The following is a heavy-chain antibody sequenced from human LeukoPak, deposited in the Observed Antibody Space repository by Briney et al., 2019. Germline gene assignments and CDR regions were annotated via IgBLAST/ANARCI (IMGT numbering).Heavy chain of an antibody. V-gene: IGHV3-7*01. CDR1: GFTFGTYN. D-gene: IGHD3-22*01. CDR2: IKQDGSEK. Sequence: GGSLRLSCAASGFTFGTYNINWVRQAPGKGLEWVANIKQDGSEKYYVGSVKGRFTISRDNAKNSLYLQMNSLRAEDTAVYYCARDDYHYYASSGYFGFDYWGQGTLVTVSS. J-gene: IGHJ4*02. CDR3: ARDDYHYYASSGYFGFDY.